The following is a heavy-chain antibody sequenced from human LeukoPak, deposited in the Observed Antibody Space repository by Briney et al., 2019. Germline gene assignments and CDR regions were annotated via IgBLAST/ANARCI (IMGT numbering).Heavy chain of an antibody. Sequence: GESLKMYRKGSGYSVTSYWISWVRQMPGKGLEWMGRIDPSDSYTNYSPSFQGHVTISADKSISTAYLQWSSLKASDTAMYYCARHLARKYDILTGYHDAFDIWGQGTMVIVSS. CDR3: ARHLARKYDILTGYHDAFDI. CDR2: IDPSDSYT. D-gene: IGHD3-9*01. J-gene: IGHJ3*02. CDR1: GYSVTSYW. V-gene: IGHV5-10-1*01.